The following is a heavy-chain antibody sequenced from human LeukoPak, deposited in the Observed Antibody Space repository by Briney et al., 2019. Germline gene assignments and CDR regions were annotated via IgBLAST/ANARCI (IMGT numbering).Heavy chain of an antibody. CDR2: IGGTAGNT. CDR1: GRTFTEHY. J-gene: IGHJ3*02. Sequence: GGSLRLSCAASGRTFTEHYMHGLRQATGKGLEGVSFIGGTAGNTYYADSVKGRFTISRDNAKNSLYLQMNSLRAEDTAVYYCAREWSAFDIWGQGTMVTVSS. CDR3: AREWSAFDI. D-gene: IGHD2-8*01. V-gene: IGHV3-11*04.